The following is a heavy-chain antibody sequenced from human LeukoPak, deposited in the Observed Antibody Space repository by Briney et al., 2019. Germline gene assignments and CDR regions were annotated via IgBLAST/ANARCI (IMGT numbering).Heavy chain of an antibody. D-gene: IGHD6-13*01. Sequence: GGSLRLSCAASGFTFSSYAMHWVRQAPGKGLEWVALIPYDGSNKYYADSVKGRFTVSRGNSKNTLYLQMNGLRAEDTAVYYCVRGAYSSSWLNFDYWGQGTLVTVSS. CDR1: GFTFSSYA. V-gene: IGHV3-30*04. CDR2: IPYDGSNK. CDR3: VRGAYSSSWLNFDY. J-gene: IGHJ4*02.